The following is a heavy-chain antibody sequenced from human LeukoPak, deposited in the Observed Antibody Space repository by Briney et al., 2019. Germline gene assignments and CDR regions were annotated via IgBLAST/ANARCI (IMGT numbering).Heavy chain of an antibody. CDR2: IYYSGSI. J-gene: IGHJ4*02. CDR1: GGSISSSSYY. V-gene: IGHV4-39*01. CDR3: ARHGYYDSSGYYSSFDY. Sequence: SETLSLTCTVSGGSISSSSYYWGWIRQSPGKGLEWIGTIYYSGSIYYNPSLKSRVSISVDTSKNQFSLKLSSVTAADTAVCYCARHGYYDSSGYYSSFDYWGQGSLVTVSS. D-gene: IGHD3-22*01.